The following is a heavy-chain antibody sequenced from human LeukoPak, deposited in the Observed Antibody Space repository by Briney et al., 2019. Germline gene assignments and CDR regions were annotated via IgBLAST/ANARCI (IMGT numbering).Heavy chain of an antibody. CDR2: INPNSGGT. Sequence: GASVKVSCKASGYTFTGYYMHWVRQAPGQGLEWMGWINPNSGGTNYAQKFQGRVTMTRDTSISTAYMELSRLRSDDTAVYYCARDFAVGEDYSNYVSVIGWGQGTLVTVSS. D-gene: IGHD4-11*01. J-gene: IGHJ4*02. CDR3: ARDFAVGEDYSNYVSVIG. CDR1: GYTFTGYY. V-gene: IGHV1-2*02.